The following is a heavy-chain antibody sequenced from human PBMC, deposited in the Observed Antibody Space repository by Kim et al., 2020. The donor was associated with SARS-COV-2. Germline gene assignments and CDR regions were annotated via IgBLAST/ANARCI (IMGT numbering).Heavy chain of an antibody. CDR2: IYYSGST. CDR1: GGSISSSSYY. J-gene: IGHJ6*01. V-gene: IGHV4-39*01. Sequence: SETLSLTCTVSGGSISSSSYYWGWIRQPPGKGLEWIGSIYYSGSTYYNPSLKSRVTISVDTSKNQFSLKLSSVTAADTAVYYCARSGLMVYAIFPSDYY. CDR3: ARSGLMVYAIFPSDYY. D-gene: IGHD2-8*01.